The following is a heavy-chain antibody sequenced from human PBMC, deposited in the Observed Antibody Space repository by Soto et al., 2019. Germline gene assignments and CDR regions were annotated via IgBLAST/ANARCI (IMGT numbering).Heavy chain of an antibody. J-gene: IGHJ6*02. Sequence: SETLSLTCAVYGGSFSGYYWSWIRQPPGKGLEWIGEINHSGSTNYNPSLKSRVTISVDTSKNQFSLKLSSVTAADTAVYYCARGGQGSSWYGRGYGMDVWGQGTTVTVS. CDR1: GGSFSGYY. V-gene: IGHV4-34*01. D-gene: IGHD6-13*01. CDR2: INHSGST. CDR3: ARGGQGSSWYGRGYGMDV.